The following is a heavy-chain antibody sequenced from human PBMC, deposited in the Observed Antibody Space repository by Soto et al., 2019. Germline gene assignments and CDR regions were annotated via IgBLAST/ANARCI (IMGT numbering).Heavy chain of an antibody. D-gene: IGHD4-4*01. CDR2: INTGNGNT. Sequence: QVQLVQSGAEVKKPGASVKVSCKASGYTFTTAAMQWVRQAPGQSLEWMGWINTGNGNTKYSQKFQGRLTITRDTSASTAYMELSSLRSGDTAVYYCARAPTVTLDYWGQGTLVTVSS. V-gene: IGHV1-3*04. CDR3: ARAPTVTLDY. CDR1: GYTFTTAA. J-gene: IGHJ4*02.